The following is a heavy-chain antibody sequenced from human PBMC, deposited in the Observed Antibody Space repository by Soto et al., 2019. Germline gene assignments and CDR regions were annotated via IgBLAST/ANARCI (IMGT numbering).Heavy chain of an antibody. CDR1: GGSISSGNPF. Sequence: QVQLQEAGPGLVKPSQTLSLTCIVSGGSISSGNPFWSWIRQPPGKGLEWIGYIFYSGTAHYNSALKSRVTISIDASKNQFSLTLSSVTAADTAMYYCVREVITPVHRGADDAFDLWGQGTMVTVSS. CDR2: IFYSGTA. V-gene: IGHV4-30-4*01. J-gene: IGHJ3*01. D-gene: IGHD2-21*01. CDR3: VREVITPVHRGADDAFDL.